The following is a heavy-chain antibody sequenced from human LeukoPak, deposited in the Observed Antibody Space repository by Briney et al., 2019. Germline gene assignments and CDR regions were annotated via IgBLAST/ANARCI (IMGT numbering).Heavy chain of an antibody. V-gene: IGHV3-23*01. CDR2: ISGSDYTT. CDR1: GFTFTIYG. D-gene: IGHD6-19*01. Sequence: GGSLRLSCAASGFTFTIYGMNWVRQAPGKGLEWVSGISGSDYTTYYADSVKGRFTISRDNSKNTLYLQMNSLRAEDTAIYYCARDLGSYSSGWYMGFDYWGQGTLVTVSS. J-gene: IGHJ4*02. CDR3: ARDLGSYSSGWYMGFDY.